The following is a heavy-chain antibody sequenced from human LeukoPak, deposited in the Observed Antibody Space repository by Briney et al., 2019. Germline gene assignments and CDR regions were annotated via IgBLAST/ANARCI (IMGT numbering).Heavy chain of an antibody. D-gene: IGHD3-3*01. CDR1: GYSFTSYW. J-gene: IGHJ4*02. Sequence: GESLKISLKGSGYSFTSYWIGLGRQRPGKGLEGVGSIYTGEADNSYRPSLQGQVPISADKSISPAYLKWSSLKASDPAMYYCARSDYDFWSGYRVDSWGPGTLVTVSS. CDR2: IYTGEADN. V-gene: IGHV5-51*01. CDR3: ARSDYDFWSGYRVDS.